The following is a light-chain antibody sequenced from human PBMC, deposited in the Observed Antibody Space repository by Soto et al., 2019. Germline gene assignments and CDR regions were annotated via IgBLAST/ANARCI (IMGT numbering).Light chain of an antibody. Sequence: DIQMTQSPSSLSACVGDRVTITCQPSQDISNYLNWYQQKPRKAPKLLIYDASNLERGVPSRFSGSGSGTDFTFTISSLQPEDIATYYCQQYDNLPCTFGQGTKVDIK. CDR3: QQYDNLPCT. J-gene: IGKJ1*01. CDR1: QDISNY. CDR2: DAS. V-gene: IGKV1-33*01.